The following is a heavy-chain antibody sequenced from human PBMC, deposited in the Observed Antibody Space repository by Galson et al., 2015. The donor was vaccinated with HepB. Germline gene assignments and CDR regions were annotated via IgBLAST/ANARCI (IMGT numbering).Heavy chain of an antibody. D-gene: IGHD5-24*01. CDR1: GYTFTSYA. Sequence: SVKVSCKASGYTFTSYAMHWVRQAPGQRLEWMGWINAGNGNTKYSQKFQGRVTITRDTSASTAYMELSSLRSEDTAVYYCARTGGGDDYNPGFDYWGQGTLVTVSS. J-gene: IGHJ4*02. CDR2: INAGNGNT. V-gene: IGHV1-3*01. CDR3: ARTGGGDDYNPGFDY.